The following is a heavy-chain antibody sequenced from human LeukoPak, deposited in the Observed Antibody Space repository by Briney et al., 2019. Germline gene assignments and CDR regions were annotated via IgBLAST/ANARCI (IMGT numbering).Heavy chain of an antibody. CDR1: GYTFTSYG. CDR2: ISAYNGNT. CDR3: AREGDIVVVPAAIRHSFYYYYGMDV. V-gene: IGHV1-18*01. Sequence: VASVKVSCKASGYTFTSYGISWVRQAPGQGLEWMGWISAYNGNTNYAQKLQGRVTMTTDTSTSTAYMELRSLRSDDTAVYYCAREGDIVVVPAAIRHSFYYYYGMDVWGQGTTVTVSS. J-gene: IGHJ6*02. D-gene: IGHD2-2*01.